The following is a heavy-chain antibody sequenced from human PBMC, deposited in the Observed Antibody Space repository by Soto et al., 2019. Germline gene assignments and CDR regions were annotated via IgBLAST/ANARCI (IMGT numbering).Heavy chain of an antibody. CDR2: IDPSDSYT. CDR3: ASSPRGYCSSTSCRELGNYSGMDV. Sequence: GPSQTISGKGSGYSFTSYWSSWVRQIPGKGLEWMGRIDPSDSYTNYSPSFQGHVTISADKSISTAYLQWSSLKASDTAMYYCASSPRGYCSSTSCRELGNYSGMDVWGQGTTVTVSS. CDR1: GYSFTSYW. J-gene: IGHJ6*02. V-gene: IGHV5-10-1*01. D-gene: IGHD2-2*01.